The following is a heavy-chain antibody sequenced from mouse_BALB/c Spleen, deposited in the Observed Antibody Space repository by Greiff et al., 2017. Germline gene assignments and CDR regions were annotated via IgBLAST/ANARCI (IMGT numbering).Heavy chain of an antibody. CDR3: AKDGPHYWYFDV. D-gene: IGHD1-1*01. CDR1: GFTFSSFG. J-gene: IGHJ1*01. V-gene: IGHV5-17*02. CDR2: ISSGSSTI. Sequence: EVMLVESGGGLVQPGGSRKLSCAASGFTFSSFGMHWVRQAPEKGLEWVAYISSGSSTIYYADTVKGRFTISRDNPKNTLFLQMTSLRSEDTAMYYCAKDGPHYWYFDVWGAGTTVTVSS.